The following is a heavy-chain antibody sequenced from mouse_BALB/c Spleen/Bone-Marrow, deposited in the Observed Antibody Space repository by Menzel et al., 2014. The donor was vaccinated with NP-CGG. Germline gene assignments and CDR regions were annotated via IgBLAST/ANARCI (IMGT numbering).Heavy chain of an antibody. V-gene: IGHV1-69*02. CDR1: GYTFTSYW. Sequence: VQLQQSGAELVKPGASVKLSCKASGYTFTSYWMHWVKQRPGQGLEWIGEIDPSDSYTNYNQKFKGKATLTVDKSSSTAYMQLSSLTSEDSAVYFCARWLLRYYAMDDWGQGPSVTVSS. CDR3: ARWLLRYYAMDD. CDR2: IDPSDSYT. D-gene: IGHD2-3*01. J-gene: IGHJ4*01.